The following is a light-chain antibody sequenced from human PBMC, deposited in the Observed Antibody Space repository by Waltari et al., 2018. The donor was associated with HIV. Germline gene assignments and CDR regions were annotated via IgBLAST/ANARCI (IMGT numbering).Light chain of an antibody. CDR2: EVR. J-gene: IGLJ2*01. Sequence: QSALTQPASVSGSPGQSVTISCTGTNSDIGGYNFVSWYQQHPGKAPKLIIHEVRNRPSGVSYRFSGSKSGNTASLTISELQADDEADYYCSSYTTISTLEIFGGGTKVTVL. V-gene: IGLV2-14*01. CDR1: NSDIGGYNF. CDR3: SSYTTISTLEI.